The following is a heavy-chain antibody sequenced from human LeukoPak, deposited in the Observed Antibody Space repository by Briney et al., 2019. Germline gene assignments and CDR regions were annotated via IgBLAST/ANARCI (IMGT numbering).Heavy chain of an antibody. CDR3: ARSAYYYDSSGYYSD. D-gene: IGHD3-22*01. J-gene: IGHJ4*02. V-gene: IGHV1-18*01. CDR2: ISAYNGNT. CDR1: GYTFTSYG. Sequence: GSVKVSCKASGYTFTSYGISWVRQAPGQGLEWMGWISAYNGNTNYAQKLQGRVTMTTDTSTSTAYMELRSLRSDDTAVYYCARSAYYYDSSGYYSDWGQGTLVTVSS.